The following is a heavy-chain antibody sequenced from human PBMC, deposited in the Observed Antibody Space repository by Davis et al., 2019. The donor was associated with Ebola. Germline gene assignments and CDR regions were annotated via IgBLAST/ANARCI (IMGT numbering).Heavy chain of an antibody. V-gene: IGHV3-20*01. CDR3: ARYDFWSGFGAFDI. D-gene: IGHD3-3*01. CDR1: GFTFSSYS. Sequence: GGSLRLSCAASGFTFSSYSMSWVRQAPGKGLEWVSGINWNGGSTGYADSVKDRFTISRDNAKNSLYLQMNSLRAEDTALYHCARYDFWSGFGAFDIWGQGTMVTVSS. CDR2: INWNGGST. J-gene: IGHJ3*02.